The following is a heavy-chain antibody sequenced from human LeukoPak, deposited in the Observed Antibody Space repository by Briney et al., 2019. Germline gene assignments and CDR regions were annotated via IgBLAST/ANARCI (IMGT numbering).Heavy chain of an antibody. Sequence: PGGSLRLSCAASGFTLSSYEVNWVRQAPGKGLEWVSYISSSSENIYYADSVKGRFTISRDNVKNSLDLQTNSLRDDDTAVYYCARAGSGVPAAMTYWGRGTLVTVSS. D-gene: IGHD2-2*01. J-gene: IGHJ4*02. CDR3: ARAGSGVPAAMTY. CDR2: ISSSSENI. V-gene: IGHV3-48*02. CDR1: GFTLSSYE.